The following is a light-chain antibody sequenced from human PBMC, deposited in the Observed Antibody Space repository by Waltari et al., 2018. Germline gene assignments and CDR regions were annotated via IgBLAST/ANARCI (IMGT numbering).Light chain of an antibody. CDR2: GAS. Sequence: EIVLTQSPGTLSLSPGESATLSCRASQSGSRALTWYQQKPGQAPRPLIYGASTRATGIPDRFSGSGSGTDFSLTISRLEPDDFAVYYCQHYLRLPVTFGQGTTVEI. CDR1: QSGSRA. V-gene: IGKV3-20*01. CDR3: QHYLRLPVT. J-gene: IGKJ1*01.